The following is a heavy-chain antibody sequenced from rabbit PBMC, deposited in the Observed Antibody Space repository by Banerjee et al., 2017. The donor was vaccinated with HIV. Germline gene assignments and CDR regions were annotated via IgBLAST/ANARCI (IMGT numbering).Heavy chain of an antibody. CDR2: IYGGNSGNT. V-gene: IGHV1S45*01. CDR1: GFSFSNKYV. J-gene: IGHJ4*01. CDR3: VRDSGWGQYYFNL. D-gene: IGHD4-1*01. Sequence: QEQLEESGGDLVKPEGSLTITCTASGFSFSNKYVMCWVRQAPGKGLEWIGCIYGGNSGNTYYASWAKGRFTLSKTSSTTVTLQMTSLTAADTATYFCVRDSGWGQYYFNLWGQGTLVTVS.